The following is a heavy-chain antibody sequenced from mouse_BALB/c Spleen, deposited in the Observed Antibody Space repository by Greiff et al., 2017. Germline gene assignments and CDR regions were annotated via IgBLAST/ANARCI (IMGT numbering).Heavy chain of an antibody. Sequence: DVKLQESGAELVRPGALVKLSCKASGFNIKDYYMHWVKQRPEQGLEWIGWIDPENGNTIYDPKFQGKASITADTSSNTAYLQLSSLTSEDTAVYYCAPYYYGSSGFAYWGQGTLVTVSA. CDR2: IDPENGNT. D-gene: IGHD1-1*01. J-gene: IGHJ3*01. CDR3: APYYYGSSGFAY. CDR1: GFNIKDYY. V-gene: IGHV14-1*02.